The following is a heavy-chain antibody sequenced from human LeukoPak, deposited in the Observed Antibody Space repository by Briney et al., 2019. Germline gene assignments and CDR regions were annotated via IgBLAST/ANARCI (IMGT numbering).Heavy chain of an antibody. Sequence: GGSLRLSCAASGFTFSSYRMHWVRQAPGKGLEWVAVISYDGSNKYYADSVKGRFTISRDNAKNSLYLQMNSLRAEDTAVYYCARASQRYCSSTSCGQDWGQGTLVTVSS. D-gene: IGHD2-2*01. CDR3: ARASQRYCSSTSCGQD. CDR2: ISYDGSNK. V-gene: IGHV3-30*03. J-gene: IGHJ4*02. CDR1: GFTFSSYR.